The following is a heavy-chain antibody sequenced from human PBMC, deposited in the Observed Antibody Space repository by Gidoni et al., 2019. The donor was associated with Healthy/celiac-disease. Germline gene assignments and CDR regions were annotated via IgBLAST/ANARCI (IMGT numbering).Heavy chain of an antibody. J-gene: IGHJ4*02. D-gene: IGHD5-12*01. CDR3: AKGDIVATSIHGVDY. CDR1: GFTFDYYA. Sequence: EVQLVESGGGLVQPGRSLRLSCAASGFTFDYYAMHWVRQAPGKGLEWVSGISWNSGSIGYADSVKGRFTISRDNAKNSLYLQMNSLRAEDTALYYCAKGDIVATSIHGVDYWGQGTLVTVSS. CDR2: ISWNSGSI. V-gene: IGHV3-9*01.